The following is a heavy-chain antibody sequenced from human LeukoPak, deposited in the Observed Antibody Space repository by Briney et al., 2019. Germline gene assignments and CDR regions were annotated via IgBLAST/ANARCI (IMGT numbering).Heavy chain of an antibody. D-gene: IGHD3-22*01. J-gene: IGHJ4*02. CDR2: ILPGDSYT. Sequence: GESLKISCKASGYSFTSYWIAWVRQMPGKGLEWMGIILPGDSYTTYSPSFQGQVTVSVDKSISTAYLQWSSLEASDTAMYYCARRVDSSGYYYAYFDYWGQGTLVTVSS. CDR3: ARRVDSSGYYYAYFDY. CDR1: GYSFTSYW. V-gene: IGHV5-51*01.